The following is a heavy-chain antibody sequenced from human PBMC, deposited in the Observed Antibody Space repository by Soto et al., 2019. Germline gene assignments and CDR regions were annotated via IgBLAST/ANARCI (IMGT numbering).Heavy chain of an antibody. CDR2: FIPIFVSA. CDR3: ARAVSSDTTGFRGYDL. J-gene: IGHJ4*02. Sequence: QLHLVQSGAEVKKAGSSVKVSCKASGGTVSSYAITWVRQAPGKGLEWMGVFIPIFVSAHYAPKFQGRITITADESTSTVYMDLSGLTSEDTAIYYCARAVSSDTTGFRGYDLWGQGTQVTVSS. V-gene: IGHV1-69*01. CDR1: GGTVSSYA. D-gene: IGHD3-10*01.